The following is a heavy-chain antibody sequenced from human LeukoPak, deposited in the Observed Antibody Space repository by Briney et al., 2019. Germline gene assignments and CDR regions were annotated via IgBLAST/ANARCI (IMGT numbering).Heavy chain of an antibody. CDR2: INHSGST. D-gene: IGHD3-22*01. V-gene: IGHV4-34*01. CDR1: GGSFSGYY. CDR3: ARAARQGFTMIVVPFFYFDL. J-gene: IGHJ2*01. Sequence: PSETLSLTCAVYGGSFSGYYWSWIRQPPGKGLEWIGEINHSGSTNYNPSLGSRVTMSVDTSKNQFSLKLSSVTAADSAVYYCARAARQGFTMIVVPFFYFDLWGRGTLVTVSS.